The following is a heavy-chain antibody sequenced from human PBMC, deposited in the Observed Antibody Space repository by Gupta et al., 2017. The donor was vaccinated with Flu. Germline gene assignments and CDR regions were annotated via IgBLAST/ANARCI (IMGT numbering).Heavy chain of an antibody. V-gene: IGHV3-74*01. CDR2: INRDGSST. J-gene: IGHJ6*02. Sequence: EVQLVESGGGLVQPGGSLRISCGASGFTFSRYWMHWVRHAPVKGLVWVSRINRDGSSTTYADSVKGRFTISRDNAKNTLYLQMNSLRAEDTAVYYCAREWVTLWSGGYYNYGMDVWGQGTTVTVSS. D-gene: IGHD3-10*01. CDR3: AREWVTLWSGGYYNYGMDV. CDR1: GFTFSRYW.